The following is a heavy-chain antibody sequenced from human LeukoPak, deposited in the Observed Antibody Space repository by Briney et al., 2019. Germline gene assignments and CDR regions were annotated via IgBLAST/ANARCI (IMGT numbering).Heavy chain of an antibody. CDR1: GYTFTGYY. V-gene: IGHV1-2*02. J-gene: IGHJ4*02. Sequence: ASVKVSCKASGYTFTGYYMHWVRQVPGQGLEWMGWINPNSGGTNYAQKFQGRVTMTRDTSISTAYMELSRLRSDDTAVYYCAIIVGATEDFDYWGQGTLVTVSS. D-gene: IGHD1-26*01. CDR2: INPNSGGT. CDR3: AIIVGATEDFDY.